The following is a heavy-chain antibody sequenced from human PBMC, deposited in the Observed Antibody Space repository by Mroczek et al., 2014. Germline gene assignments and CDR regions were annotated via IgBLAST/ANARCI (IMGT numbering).Heavy chain of an antibody. V-gene: IGHV3-49*03. J-gene: IGHJ6*02. CDR3: TRDRLLLSPHDYGMDV. CDR2: IRSKAYGGTT. D-gene: IGHD1-14*01. CDR1: GFTFGDYA. Sequence: VQLVQSGGGLVQPGXSLRLSCTASGFTFGDYAMSWFRQAPGKGLEWVGFIRSKAYGGTTEYAASVKGRFTISRDDSKSIAYLQMNSLKTEDTAVYYCTRDRLLLSPHDYGMDVWGQGTTVTVSS.